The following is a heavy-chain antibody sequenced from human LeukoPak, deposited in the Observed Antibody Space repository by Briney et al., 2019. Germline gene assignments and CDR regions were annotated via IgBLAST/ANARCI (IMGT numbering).Heavy chain of an antibody. Sequence: GGSLRLSCAASGFRFSSYWMSWVRQAPGKGLEWVANIKQDGSEKYYVDSVKGRFTISRDKAKNSLYLQMNSLRAEDTAVYFCARDGLPFDFWGQGTLVTVSS. CDR2: IKQDGSEK. J-gene: IGHJ4*02. CDR3: ARDGLPFDF. V-gene: IGHV3-7*01. D-gene: IGHD5-12*01. CDR1: GFRFSSYW.